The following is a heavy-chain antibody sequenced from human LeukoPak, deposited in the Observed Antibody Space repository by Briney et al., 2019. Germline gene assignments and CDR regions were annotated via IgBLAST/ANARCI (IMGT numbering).Heavy chain of an antibody. D-gene: IGHD3-16*02. CDR1: GFSLSTSGMR. Sequence: SGPALVKPTQTLTLTCTFSGFSLSTSGMRVSWIRQPPGKALEWLARIDWDDDKFYSTSPKTRLTISKDTSKNQVVLTMTNMDPVDTVTYYCARTDYVWGSYREFDYWGQGTLVTVSS. V-gene: IGHV2-70*04. J-gene: IGHJ4*02. CDR2: IDWDDDK. CDR3: ARTDYVWGSYREFDY.